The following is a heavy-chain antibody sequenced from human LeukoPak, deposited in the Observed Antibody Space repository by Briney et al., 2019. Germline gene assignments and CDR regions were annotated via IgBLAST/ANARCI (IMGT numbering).Heavy chain of an antibody. CDR2: ISSSSSYI. CDR1: GFTFSSYS. J-gene: IGHJ5*02. CDR3: ARGYSSRNGFDP. D-gene: IGHD5-18*01. Sequence: GGSLRLSCAASGFTFSSYSMNWVRQAPGKGLEWVSSISSSSSYIYYADSVKGRFTISRDNAKNSLYLQMNSLRAEDTAVYYCARGYSSRNGFDPWGQGTLVTVSS. V-gene: IGHV3-21*01.